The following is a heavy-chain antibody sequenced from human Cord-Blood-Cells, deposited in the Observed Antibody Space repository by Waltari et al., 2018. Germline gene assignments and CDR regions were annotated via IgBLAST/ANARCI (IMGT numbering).Heavy chain of an antibody. CDR1: GFTFSSYS. V-gene: IGHV3-21*01. D-gene: IGHD6-6*01. J-gene: IGHJ4*02. Sequence: EVQLVESGGGLVKPGGSLRLSCAASGFTFSSYSMNWVRQAPGKGLEWVSSISSSSSYIYYADSVKGRFTISRDNAKNALYLQMNSLRAEDTAVYYCASVGVAARDYWGQGTLVTVSS. CDR2: ISSSSSYI. CDR3: ASVGVAARDY.